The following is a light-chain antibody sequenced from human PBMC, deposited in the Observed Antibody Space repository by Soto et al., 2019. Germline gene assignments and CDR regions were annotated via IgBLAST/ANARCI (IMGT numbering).Light chain of an antibody. Sequence: DIQMTQSPSSLSASVGDRVTLTCQASQDISNFLNWYHQKPGKAPKLLIYDASNLETGVPSRFSGSGSGTDFTFTISSLQPEDIATYYCQQYDNLPLTFGGGTKVEIK. J-gene: IGKJ4*01. V-gene: IGKV1-33*01. CDR2: DAS. CDR1: QDISNF. CDR3: QQYDNLPLT.